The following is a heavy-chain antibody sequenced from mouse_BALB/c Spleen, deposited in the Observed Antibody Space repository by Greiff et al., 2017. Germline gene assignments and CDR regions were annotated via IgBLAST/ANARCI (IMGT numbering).Heavy chain of an antibody. CDR3: ARVSYYYGGDY. Sequence: VKLMESGPGLVAPSQSLSITCTVSGFSLTSYGVHWVRQPPGKGLEWLGVIWAGGSTNYNSALMSRLSISKDNSKSQVFLKMNSLQTDDTAMYYCARVSYYYGGDYWGQGTSVTVSS. D-gene: IGHD1-1*01. CDR2: IWAGGST. CDR1: GFSLTSYG. J-gene: IGHJ4*01. V-gene: IGHV2-9*02.